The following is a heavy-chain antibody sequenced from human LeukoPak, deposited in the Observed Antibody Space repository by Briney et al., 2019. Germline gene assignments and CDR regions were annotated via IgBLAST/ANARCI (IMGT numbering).Heavy chain of an antibody. CDR2: INPSGGGT. V-gene: IGHV1-46*01. J-gene: IGHJ3*02. Sequence: ASVKVSCKASGYTFTSYYMHWVRQAPGQGLEWMGIINPSGGGTSYAQKFQGRVTMTRDTSTSTVYMELSSLRSEDTAVYYCARDSLELRGKGENAFDIWGQGTMVTVSS. CDR3: ARDSLELRGKGENAFDI. CDR1: GYTFTSYY. D-gene: IGHD1-7*01.